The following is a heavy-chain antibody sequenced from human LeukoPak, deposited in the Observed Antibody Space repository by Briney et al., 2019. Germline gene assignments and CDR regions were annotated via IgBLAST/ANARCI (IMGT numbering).Heavy chain of an antibody. CDR3: ARSSRAYYYYGMGV. V-gene: IGHV4-59*08. J-gene: IGHJ6*02. CDR1: GGSISSYY. Sequence: SETLSLTCTVSGGSISSYYWSWIRQPPGKGLEWIGYIYYSGSTNYNPSLKSRVTISVDTSKNQFSLKLSSVTAADTAVYYCARSSRAYYYYGMGVWGQGTTVTVSS. CDR2: IYYSGST.